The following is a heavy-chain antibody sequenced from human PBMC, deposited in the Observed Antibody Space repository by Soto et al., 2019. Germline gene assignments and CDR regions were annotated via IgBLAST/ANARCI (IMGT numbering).Heavy chain of an antibody. Sequence: EVQLVESGGGLVKPGGSRRLSCPALGLTFSSYTMNWVRQAPGKGLEWVSSISSSSSYIYYADSVKGRFTISRDNAKTSLYLQMNSLRAEDTAVYYCARDRGGDLKAFDIWGQGTMVTVSS. D-gene: IGHD3-16*01. J-gene: IGHJ3*02. V-gene: IGHV3-21*01. CDR2: ISSSSSYI. CDR1: GLTFSSYT. CDR3: ARDRGGDLKAFDI.